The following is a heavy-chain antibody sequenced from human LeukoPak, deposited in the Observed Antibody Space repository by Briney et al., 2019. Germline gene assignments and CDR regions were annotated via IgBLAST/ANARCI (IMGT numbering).Heavy chain of an antibody. V-gene: IGHV3-53*01. J-gene: IGHJ4*02. Sequence: GRSLRLSCAVSGFTSRDYWMYWVRQVPGKGLEWVSVTYSDGSTYYADSVKGRFTISRDNSKNTLYLQMNSLRAEDTAVYFCERETLAGFDYWGQGTLVTVSS. CDR1: GFTSRDYW. D-gene: IGHD6-19*01. CDR3: ERETLAGFDY. CDR2: TYSDGST.